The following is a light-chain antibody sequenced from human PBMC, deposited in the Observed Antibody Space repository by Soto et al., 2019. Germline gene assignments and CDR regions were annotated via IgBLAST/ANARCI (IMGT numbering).Light chain of an antibody. CDR1: QSVSNS. Sequence: DIQMTQSPSTLSASVGDRVTITCRASQSVSNSLAWYQQKPGNAPLLLIYKASTLESGVPSRFSGSGSRTEFTLTTNSLQPDDFATYCCQQYKSYSWTFGQGTKVVIK. CDR3: QQYKSYSWT. J-gene: IGKJ1*01. V-gene: IGKV1-5*03. CDR2: KAS.